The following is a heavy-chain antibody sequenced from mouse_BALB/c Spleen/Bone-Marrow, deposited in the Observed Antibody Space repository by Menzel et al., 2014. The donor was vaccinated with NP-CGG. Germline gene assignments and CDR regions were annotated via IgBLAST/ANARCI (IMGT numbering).Heavy chain of an antibody. Sequence: EVQLQQSGPELVKPGASVKMSCKASGYTFTSYVMHWVKQKPGQGLEWIGYINPYNDGTKYNEKFKGKATLTSDKSSGTAYMELSSLTSEDSAVYYCASRSTMISWFAYWGPGTLVTVSA. CDR1: GYTFTSYV. D-gene: IGHD2-4*01. J-gene: IGHJ3*01. CDR3: ASRSTMISWFAY. V-gene: IGHV1-14*01. CDR2: INPYNDGT.